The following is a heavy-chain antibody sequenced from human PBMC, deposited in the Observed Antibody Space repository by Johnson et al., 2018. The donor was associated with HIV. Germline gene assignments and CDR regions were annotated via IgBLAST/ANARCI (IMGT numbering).Heavy chain of an antibody. CDR2: IWYDGSDK. J-gene: IGHJ3*02. Sequence: QVQLVESGGGVVQPGRSLRLSCAASGFTFSSYGMHWVRQAPGKGLEWVAVIWYDGSDKYYADSVKGRFTISRDNSKNTLYLQMNSLRAEDTAVYYCARGDIVVVPAATRAQDAFDIWGQGTMVTVSS. CDR3: ARGDIVVVPAATRAQDAFDI. V-gene: IGHV3-33*01. D-gene: IGHD2-2*01. CDR1: GFTFSSYG.